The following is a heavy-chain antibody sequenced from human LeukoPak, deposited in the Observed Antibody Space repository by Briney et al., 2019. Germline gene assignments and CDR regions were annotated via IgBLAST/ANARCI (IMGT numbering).Heavy chain of an antibody. J-gene: IGHJ4*02. CDR2: ISGSGGST. Sequence: GGSLRLSCAASGFTFSSYAMCWVRQAPGKGLEWVSAISGSGGSTYYADSVRGRFTISKDNSKNTLYLQMNSLRAVDTAVYYCAKETKPRITMVRVVTYFDYWGQGTLVTVSS. V-gene: IGHV3-23*01. D-gene: IGHD3-10*01. CDR1: GFTFSSYA. CDR3: AKETKPRITMVRVVTYFDY.